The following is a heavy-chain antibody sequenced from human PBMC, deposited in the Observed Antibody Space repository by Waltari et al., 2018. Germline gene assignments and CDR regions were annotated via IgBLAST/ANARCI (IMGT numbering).Heavy chain of an antibody. CDR1: GGSISSTTYY. D-gene: IGHD2-21*02. V-gene: IGHV4-39*07. Sequence: QLQLQESGPRLVRPSETLSLTCTVSGGSISSTTYYWAWIRQTPGKGLEWIGYIHYSGNTYYNPSLGSRVTISVDTSKNQFSLNLRSVTAADTAVYYCARRVVTTGGVDYWGQGTLVTVSS. J-gene: IGHJ4*02. CDR2: IHYSGNT. CDR3: ARRVVTTGGVDY.